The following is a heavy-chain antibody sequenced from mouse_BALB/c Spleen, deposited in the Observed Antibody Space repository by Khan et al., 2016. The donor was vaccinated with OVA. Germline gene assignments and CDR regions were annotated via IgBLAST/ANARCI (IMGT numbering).Heavy chain of an antibody. D-gene: IGHD1-1*01. CDR2: VSPGSGSP. V-gene: IGHV1S41*01. CDR1: GYTFTSYW. Sequence: DLVKPGASVKLYCKASGYTFTSYWINWIKQRPGQGLEWIGRVSPGSGSPYYNEMFKGKAAVTVDKSSSTAYIQLNSLSSEDSAVXCCTRSNYSVYNLYAMDYWGQGTSLTVSS. J-gene: IGHJ4*01. CDR3: TRSNYSVYNLYAMDY.